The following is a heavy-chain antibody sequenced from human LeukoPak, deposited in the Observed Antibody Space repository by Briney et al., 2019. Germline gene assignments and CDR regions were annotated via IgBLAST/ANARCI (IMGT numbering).Heavy chain of an antibody. Sequence: PGGSLRLSCAASGFSFNSYSMSWVRQAPGAGLEWVANIKQDGSEKYYVDSVKGRFTISRDNAKNSLYLQMNSLRAEDTAVYYCARRYCSGGSCYQYFDYWGQGTLVTVSS. CDR3: ARRYCSGGSCYQYFDY. D-gene: IGHD2-15*01. CDR2: IKQDGSEK. V-gene: IGHV3-7*04. J-gene: IGHJ4*02. CDR1: GFSFNSYS.